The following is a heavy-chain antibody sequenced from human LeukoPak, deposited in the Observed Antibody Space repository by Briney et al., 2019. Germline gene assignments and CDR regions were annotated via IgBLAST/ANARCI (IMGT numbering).Heavy chain of an antibody. D-gene: IGHD6-13*01. CDR1: GYTFTGYY. V-gene: IGHV1-2*02. CDR3: AREKQQLVVWFDP. CDR2: INPNSGGT. J-gene: IGHJ5*02. Sequence: ASVKVSCKASGYTFTGYYMHWVRQAPGQGLEWMGWINPNSGGTNYARKFQGRVTMTRDTSISTAYMELSRLRSDDTAVYYCAREKQQLVVWFDPWGQGTLVTVSS.